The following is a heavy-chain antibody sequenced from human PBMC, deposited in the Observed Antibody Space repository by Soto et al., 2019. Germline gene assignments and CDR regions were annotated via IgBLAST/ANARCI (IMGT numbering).Heavy chain of an antibody. CDR2: IKSKTDGGTA. CDR1: GFTFSNAW. Sequence: EVQLVESGGGLVKPGGSLRLSCAASGFTFSNAWINWVRQAPGKGLEWVGRIKSKTDGGTADFAAPVKGRFAISRDDSKNTVYLQMNSLKTEDTAVYYCTTDSDSTIIVVRFDYWGHGTLVTVSS. CDR3: TTDSDSTIIVVRFDY. D-gene: IGHD3-22*01. V-gene: IGHV3-15*07. J-gene: IGHJ4*01.